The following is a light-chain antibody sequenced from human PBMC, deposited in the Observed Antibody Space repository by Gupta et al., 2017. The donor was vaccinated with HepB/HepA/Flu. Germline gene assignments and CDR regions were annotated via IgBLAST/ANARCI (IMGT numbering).Light chain of an antibody. CDR3: HQRSNWPIT. CDR1: QSVSSY. CDR2: DGS. V-gene: IGKV3-11*01. Sequence: EIVLTQSPATLSLSPGERATLACRASQSVSSYLAWYQQKPGQAPRLLIYDGSKRATGIPARFSGSGSRTDFTLTISSLEPEDFAVYYCHQRSNWPITFGQGTPLEIK. J-gene: IGKJ5*01.